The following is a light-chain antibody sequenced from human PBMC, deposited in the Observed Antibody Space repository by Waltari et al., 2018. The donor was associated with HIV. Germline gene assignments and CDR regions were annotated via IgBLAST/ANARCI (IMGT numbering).Light chain of an antibody. J-gene: IGLJ3*02. CDR2: KNN. Sequence: QSGLTQPPAVSTDLSHTATLTCTGNSNNVGNQGAAWQQQIPGPPPKLLTYKNNKRPSGISERISASRSGNTASLTITGLQPEDEADYYCAAWDSSLSAGVFGGGTRLTVL. CDR3: AAWDSSLSAGV. V-gene: IGLV10-54*04. CDR1: SNNVGNQG.